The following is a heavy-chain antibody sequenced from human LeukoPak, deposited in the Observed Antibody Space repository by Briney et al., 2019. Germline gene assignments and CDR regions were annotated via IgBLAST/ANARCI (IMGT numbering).Heavy chain of an antibody. CDR2: INQDESEE. V-gene: IGHV3-7*03. CDR1: GFTFVSSW. D-gene: IGHD2-15*01. J-gene: IGHJ4*02. Sequence: GGSLRLSCAVSGFTFVSSWMAWVRRAPGKGLEWVANINQDESEEFYVDSVKGRFTISRDNAENSLDLQMNSLRAEDTAVYYCARDVGGGYFDYWGQGALVTVSS. CDR3: ARDVGGGYFDY.